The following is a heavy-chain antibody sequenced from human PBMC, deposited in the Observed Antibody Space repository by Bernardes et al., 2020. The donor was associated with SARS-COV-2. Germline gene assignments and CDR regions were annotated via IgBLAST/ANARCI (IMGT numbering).Heavy chain of an antibody. V-gene: IGHV3-74*01. Sequence: VGSLRLSCAASGFTFRNYWMHWVRQAPGKGLVWVSRINSDGRTTTYADSVKGRFTISRDNTKNTLYLQLNSLRAEDTGVYYCVRGPSDGHGRFEYWGQGTLGTVSS. CDR2: INSDGRTT. CDR1: GFTFRNYW. J-gene: IGHJ4*02. CDR3: VRGPSDGHGRFEY.